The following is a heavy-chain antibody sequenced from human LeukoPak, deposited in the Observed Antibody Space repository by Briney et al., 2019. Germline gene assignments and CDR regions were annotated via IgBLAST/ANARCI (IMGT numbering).Heavy chain of an antibody. J-gene: IGHJ4*02. CDR1: GGAINTANYY. CDR2: ISYSGTP. V-gene: IGHV4-30-4*08. CDR3: ARDRYGDFEDY. D-gene: IGHD4-17*01. Sequence: SQTLSLTCNVSGGAINTANYYWTWIRQPPGKGLEWIGYISYSGTPYYNPSLNSRVTISLDTSKNQFSLILNSVTAADTAMYYCARDRYGDFEDYWGQGTLVTVSS.